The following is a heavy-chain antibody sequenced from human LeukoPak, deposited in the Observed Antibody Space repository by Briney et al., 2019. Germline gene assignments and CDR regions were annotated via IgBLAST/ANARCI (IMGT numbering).Heavy chain of an antibody. CDR1: GYTFTSYY. CDR3: QATARWYYYYGMDV. CDR2: INPSGGSP. V-gene: IGHV1-46*01. J-gene: IGHJ6*02. D-gene: IGHD6-6*01. Sequence: ASVKVSCKASGYTFTSYYMHWVRQAPGKGLEGMGIINPSGGSPSYEQKFQGRVTMTRDTSTSTVYMELSSLRSEDTAVYYCQATARWYYYYGMDVWGQGTTVTVSS.